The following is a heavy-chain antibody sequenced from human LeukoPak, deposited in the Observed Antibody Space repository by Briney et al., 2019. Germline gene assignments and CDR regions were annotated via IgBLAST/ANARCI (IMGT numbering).Heavy chain of an antibody. J-gene: IGHJ4*02. D-gene: IGHD6-19*01. CDR3: ARSDSVWLDY. Sequence: ASVKLSCKASGYTFTGYYVHWVRQAPGQGLEWMGWINPNSGDTNYAQKFQGRVTMTGDTSINTGYMELSSLRSDDTAVYYCARSDSVWLDYWGQGTLVTVSS. CDR2: INPNSGDT. V-gene: IGHV1-2*02. CDR1: GYTFTGYY.